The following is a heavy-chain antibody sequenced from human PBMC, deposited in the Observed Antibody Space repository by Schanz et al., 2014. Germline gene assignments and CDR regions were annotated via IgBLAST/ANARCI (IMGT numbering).Heavy chain of an antibody. CDR1: GFAFSSYG. V-gene: IGHV3-23*01. J-gene: IGHJ4*02. CDR3: AKDRSDTSGKEDY. Sequence: EVQLLESGGGLIQPGGSLRLSCLASGFAFSSYGMNWLRQAPGKGLEWVSYVSRSTPDIYYADSVKGRFTISRDNSKNTLFLQMNSLRVEDSAIYYCAKDRSDTSGKEDYWGQGTMVTVSS. D-gene: IGHD3-22*01. CDR2: VSRSTPDI.